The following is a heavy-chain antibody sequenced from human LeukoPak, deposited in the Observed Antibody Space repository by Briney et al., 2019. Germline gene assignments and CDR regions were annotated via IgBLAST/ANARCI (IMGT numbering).Heavy chain of an antibody. V-gene: IGHV3-23*01. CDR3: ARARLSTGKIDY. D-gene: IGHD1-14*01. Sequence: GGSLRLSCAASGFTFSSYAMSWVRQAPGKGLEWVSSISGSGGRTHYTDSVKGRFTISRDNSKNTLYLQMNSLRAEDTAVYYCARARLSTGKIDYWGQGTLVTVSS. J-gene: IGHJ4*02. CDR1: GFTFSSYA. CDR2: ISGSGGRT.